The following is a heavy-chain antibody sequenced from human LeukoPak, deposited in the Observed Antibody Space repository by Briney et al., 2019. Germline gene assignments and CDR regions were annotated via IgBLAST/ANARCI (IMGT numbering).Heavy chain of an antibody. D-gene: IGHD2-2*01. CDR3: ARVRAGYCSSTSCYYYGMDV. CDR2: IYYSGST. J-gene: IGHJ6*02. V-gene: IGHV4-59*01. CDR1: GASISDYY. Sequence: PSETLSLTCTVSGASISDYYWSWIRQPPGKGLEWIGYIYYSGSTNYNPSLKSRVTISVDTSKNQFSLKLSSVTAADTAVYYCARVRAGYCSSTSCYYYGMDVWGQGTTVTVSS.